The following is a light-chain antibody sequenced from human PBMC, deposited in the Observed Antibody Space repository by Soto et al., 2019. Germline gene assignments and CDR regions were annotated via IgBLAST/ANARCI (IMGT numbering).Light chain of an antibody. V-gene: IGLV2-14*01. Sequence: QSALTQPASVSGSPAQSITISCTGTSSDVGGYNYVSWYQQHPGKAPKLMIYEVTNRPSGVSNRFSGSKSGNTASLTISGLQAEDEADYYCSSYTSSSIDYVFGTGTKLTVL. CDR3: SSYTSSSIDYV. CDR1: SSDVGGYNY. J-gene: IGLJ1*01. CDR2: EVT.